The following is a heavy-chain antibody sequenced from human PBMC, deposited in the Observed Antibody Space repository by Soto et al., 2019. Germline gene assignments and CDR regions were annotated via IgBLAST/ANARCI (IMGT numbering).Heavy chain of an antibody. V-gene: IGHV3-7*05. D-gene: IGHD1-26*01. Sequence: EAQLVESGGGLVQPAGSLRLSCAGSGFTFSGHWMRWCRQAPGKGLEWVASINEDGTERKYVDSVTGRFTTSRDNAKNSLSLQMDSLRVEDTAVYYCARVKMGANDMWGQGTLVTVSS. CDR3: ARVKMGANDM. J-gene: IGHJ4*02. CDR1: GFTFSGHW. CDR2: INEDGTER.